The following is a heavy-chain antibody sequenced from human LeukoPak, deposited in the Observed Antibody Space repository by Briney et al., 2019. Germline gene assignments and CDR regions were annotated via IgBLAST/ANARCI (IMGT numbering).Heavy chain of an antibody. Sequence: GGSLRLSCAASGFTFSSYGMSWVRQAPGKGLELVSAISGSGGSTYYADSVKGRFTISRDNSKNTLYLQMNSLRAEDTAVYYCAKDISLKWELSCGDYWGQGTLVTVSS. CDR1: GFTFSSYG. CDR3: AKDISLKWELSCGDY. V-gene: IGHV3-23*01. CDR2: ISGSGGST. D-gene: IGHD1-26*01. J-gene: IGHJ4*02.